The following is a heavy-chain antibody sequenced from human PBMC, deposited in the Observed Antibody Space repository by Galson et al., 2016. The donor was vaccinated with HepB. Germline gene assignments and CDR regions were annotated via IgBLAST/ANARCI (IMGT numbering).Heavy chain of an antibody. Sequence: CAISGDSVYNNGAAWVWIRQSPSRGLEWLGRTFYRSTWENHYAGSVRNRITINPDTSRNQFSLHLNSVTPEDTAAYFCARAVMLCRGMDVWGQGTTVTVSS. V-gene: IGHV6-1*01. D-gene: IGHD2-8*01. J-gene: IGHJ6*02. CDR3: ARAVMLCRGMDV. CDR2: TFYRSTWEN. CDR1: GDSVYNNGAA.